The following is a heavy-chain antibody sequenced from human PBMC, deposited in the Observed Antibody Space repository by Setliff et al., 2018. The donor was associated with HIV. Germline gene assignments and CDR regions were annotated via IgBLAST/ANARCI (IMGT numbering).Heavy chain of an antibody. D-gene: IGHD6-19*01. CDR1: GYTFSIYD. V-gene: IGHV1-8*02. Sequence: GASVKVSCKASGYTFSIYDINWVRQATGQGLQWMGWMSPKSGNTGYARKFQGRVSMTRNTSISTAYMELSSLISEDTAVYYCTREAVAGDYYYYMDVWGKGTTVTVSS. CDR2: MSPKSGNT. J-gene: IGHJ6*03. CDR3: TREAVAGDYYYYMDV.